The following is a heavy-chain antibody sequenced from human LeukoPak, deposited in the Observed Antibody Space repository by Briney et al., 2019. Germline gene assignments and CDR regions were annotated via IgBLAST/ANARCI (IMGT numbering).Heavy chain of an antibody. V-gene: IGHV3-11*01. Sequence: PGGSLRLSCAASGFTFSDYYMSWIRQAPGKGLEWVSYISSSGSTIYYADSVKGRFTISRDNAKNSLYLQMNSLRAEDTAVYYCAKDLTDYGDYYFDYWGQGTLVTVSS. CDR3: AKDLTDYGDYYFDY. J-gene: IGHJ4*02. D-gene: IGHD4-17*01. CDR2: ISSSGSTI. CDR1: GFTFSDYY.